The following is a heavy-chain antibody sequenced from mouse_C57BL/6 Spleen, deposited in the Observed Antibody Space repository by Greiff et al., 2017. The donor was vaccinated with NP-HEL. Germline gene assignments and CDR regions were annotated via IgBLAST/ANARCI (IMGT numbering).Heavy chain of an antibody. D-gene: IGHD2-5*01. CDR1: GFNIKDDY. V-gene: IGHV14-4*01. CDR3: TTSNYGAMDY. CDR2: IDPENGDT. Sequence: VQLQQSGAELVRPGASVKLSCTASGFNIKDDYMHWVKQRPEQGLEWIGWIDPENGDTEYASKFQGKATITADTSSNTAYLQRSSLTSEDTAVYYCTTSNYGAMDYWGQGTSVTVSS. J-gene: IGHJ4*01.